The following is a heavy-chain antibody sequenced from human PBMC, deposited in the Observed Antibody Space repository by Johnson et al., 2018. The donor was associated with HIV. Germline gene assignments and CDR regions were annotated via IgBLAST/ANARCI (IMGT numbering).Heavy chain of an antibody. J-gene: IGHJ3*01. V-gene: IGHV3-30*04. Sequence: QVQLVESGGDVVQPGRSLRLSCAASGFTSSTSVLHWVRQAPGKGLEWVSVISHDASHIFYADSVTGRFTISKDDSKNTVYLQMNSLRAEDTAVYYCARKGSKWELIVEGFAVWGQGTMVTVSS. D-gene: IGHD1-26*01. CDR2: ISHDASHI. CDR1: GFTSSTSV. CDR3: ARKGSKWELIVEGFAV.